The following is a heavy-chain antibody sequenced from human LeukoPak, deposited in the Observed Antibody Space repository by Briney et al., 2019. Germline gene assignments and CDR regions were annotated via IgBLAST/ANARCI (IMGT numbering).Heavy chain of an antibody. Sequence: ASVKVSCKASGYTFTGHYIHWVRQAPGQGLAWMGCINPNTGGTTYAQNFRGRVTISADTSISTAYMQWSSLKASDTAMYYCGRRMQDYYGMDVWGQGTTVTVSS. J-gene: IGHJ6*02. CDR3: GRRMQDYYGMDV. V-gene: IGHV1-2*02. CDR2: INPNTGGT. CDR1: GYTFTGHY.